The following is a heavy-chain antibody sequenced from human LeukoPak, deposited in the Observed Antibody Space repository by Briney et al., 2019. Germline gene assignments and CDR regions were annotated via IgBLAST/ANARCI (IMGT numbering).Heavy chain of an antibody. J-gene: IGHJ4*02. CDR3: ARDAPVRDYYDSSGYAY. V-gene: IGHV1-18*01. CDR1: GYTFTSYG. D-gene: IGHD3-22*01. Sequence: ASVKVSCKASGYTFTSYGISWVRQAPGQGLEWMGWISAYNGNTNYAQKLQGRVTMTTDTSTSTAYMELRSLRSDDTAVYYCARDAPVRDYYDSSGYAYWGQETLVSVSS. CDR2: ISAYNGNT.